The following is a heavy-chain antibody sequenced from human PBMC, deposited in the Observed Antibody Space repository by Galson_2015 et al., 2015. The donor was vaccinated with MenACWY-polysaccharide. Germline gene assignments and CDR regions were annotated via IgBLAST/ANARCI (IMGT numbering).Heavy chain of an antibody. V-gene: IGHV3-23*01. Sequence: SLRLSCAASGFPFRSYPMNWVRQTPGKGLEWVSGISGSGNSAFYADSVRGRFTISRDNSKNTLYLQMNSLRADDTALYYCAKSGGDGVTVFATVPPATESWGQGALVPVSS. D-gene: IGHD2-21*01. CDR1: GFPFRSYP. CDR2: ISGSGNSA. CDR3: AKSGGDGVTVFATVPPATES. J-gene: IGHJ4*02.